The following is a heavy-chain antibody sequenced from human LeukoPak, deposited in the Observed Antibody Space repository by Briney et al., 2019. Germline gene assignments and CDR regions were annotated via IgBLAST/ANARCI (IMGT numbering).Heavy chain of an antibody. Sequence: GASVKVSCKASGYTFTSYYMHWVRQAPGQGLEWMGIINPSGGSTSYAQKFQGRVTMTRDMSTSTVYMELSSLRTEDTALYYCVKTVGRAVAGSFDYWGQGTLVTVSS. V-gene: IGHV1-46*01. CDR3: VKTVGRAVAGSFDY. CDR2: INPSGGST. D-gene: IGHD6-19*01. CDR1: GYTFTSYY. J-gene: IGHJ4*02.